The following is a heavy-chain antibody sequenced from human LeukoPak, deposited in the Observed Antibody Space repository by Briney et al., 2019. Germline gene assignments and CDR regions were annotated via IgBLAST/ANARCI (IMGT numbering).Heavy chain of an antibody. CDR3: ARGLGYYDSSGITGWFDP. V-gene: IGHV3-48*03. D-gene: IGHD3-22*01. CDR2: ISSNGSTI. Sequence: GGSLRLSCAASGFTFNSYEMNWVRQAPGKGLEWVSYISSNGSTIYYADSVKGRFTISRDNAKKSLYLQMNSLRAEGTAVYYCARGLGYYDSSGITGWFDPWGQGTLVTVSS. CDR1: GFTFNSYE. J-gene: IGHJ5*02.